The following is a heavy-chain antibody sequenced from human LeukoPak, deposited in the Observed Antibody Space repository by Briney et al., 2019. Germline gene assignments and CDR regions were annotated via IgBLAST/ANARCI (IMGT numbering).Heavy chain of an antibody. J-gene: IGHJ3*02. CDR3: AKNYYYNSGPAKDAFDI. Sequence: PGGSLRLSCAASGFTFSSYAMSWVRQAPGKGLEWVSAISSSGDSAYYADFVKGRFTISRDNSENTLYLLVNSLRAEDTAVYHCAKNYYYNSGPAKDAFDIWGQGTLVTVSS. V-gene: IGHV3-23*01. CDR2: ISSSGDSA. D-gene: IGHD3-10*01. CDR1: GFTFSSYA.